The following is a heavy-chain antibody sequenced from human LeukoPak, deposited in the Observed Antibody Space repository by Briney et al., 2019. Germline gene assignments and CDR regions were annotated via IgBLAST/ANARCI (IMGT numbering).Heavy chain of an antibody. CDR2: FDPEDGET. CDR3: ARGGYYYDSSGYYLDLLPVYYMDV. Sequence: ASVKVSCKVSGYTLTELPMHWVRQAPGKGLEWMGGFDPEDGETIYAQRFQGRVTTTEDTSTDTAYMELSSLRSDDTAVYYCARGGYYYDSSGYYLDLLPVYYMDVWGKGTTVTVSS. J-gene: IGHJ6*03. V-gene: IGHV1-24*01. CDR1: GYTLTELP. D-gene: IGHD3-22*01.